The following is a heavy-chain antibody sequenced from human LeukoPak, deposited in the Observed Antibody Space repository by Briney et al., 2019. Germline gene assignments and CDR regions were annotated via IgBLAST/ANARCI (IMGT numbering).Heavy chain of an antibody. J-gene: IGHJ4*02. CDR2: ISGSDSRT. D-gene: IGHD4-11*01. CDR3: AKDDCGNYITSFDY. V-gene: IGHV3-23*01. Sequence: GASLRLSCAASGFTFSSYAMSWVRQAPGKGLEWVSSISGSDSRTYHADSVKGRFTISRDNSKNTLYLQMNSLRAEDTAVYYWAKDDCGNYITSFDYWGQGTLVSVSS. CDR1: GFTFSSYA.